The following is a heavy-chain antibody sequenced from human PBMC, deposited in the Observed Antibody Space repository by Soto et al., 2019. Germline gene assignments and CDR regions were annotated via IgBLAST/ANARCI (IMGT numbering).Heavy chain of an antibody. D-gene: IGHD3-22*01. Sequence: QLQESGPGLVKPSQTLSLTCTVSGASINNNDYYWSWIRQTPGKGLEWIGYVYYSGTTDYSPSLKSRLSMSIDKSQHQFTLKLNSVTAADTATYYCARMSYFYDKWYFDLWGRGTLVTVSS. CDR2: VYYSGTT. CDR3: ARMSYFYDKWYFDL. CDR1: GASINNNDYY. V-gene: IGHV4-30-4*01. J-gene: IGHJ2*01.